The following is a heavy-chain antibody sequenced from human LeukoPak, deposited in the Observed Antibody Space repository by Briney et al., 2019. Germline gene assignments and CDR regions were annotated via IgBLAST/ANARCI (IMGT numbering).Heavy chain of an antibody. Sequence: GGSLRLSCAASGFTFSTFAMLWVRQPPGKGLEWVSSIFPSGGEIHYADSVRGRFTISRDNSKSILSLQMNSLRAEDTAIYYCATYRQVLLPFKSWGQGTLVTVSS. J-gene: IGHJ4*02. CDR3: ATYRQVLLPFKS. V-gene: IGHV3-23*01. CDR2: IFPSGGEI. CDR1: GFTFSTFA. D-gene: IGHD5-18*01.